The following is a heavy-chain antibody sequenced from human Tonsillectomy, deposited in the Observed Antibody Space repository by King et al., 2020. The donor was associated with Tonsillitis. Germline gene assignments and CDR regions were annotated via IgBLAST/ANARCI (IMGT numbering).Heavy chain of an antibody. CDR3: ARDRNPSVAGRNYEAFDI. D-gene: IGHD6-6*01. J-gene: IGHJ3*02. CDR1: GFTFSTYW. V-gene: IGHV3-7*03. Sequence: VQLVESGGGLVQPGGSLRLSCAASGFTFSTYWMTWVRQAPGKGLEWVANIKKDESDKYYVDSVRGRFIISRDNAKNSLNLQMNSLRAEDTDVYYCARDRNPSVAGRNYEAFDIWGRGTSVTVSS. CDR2: IKKDESDK.